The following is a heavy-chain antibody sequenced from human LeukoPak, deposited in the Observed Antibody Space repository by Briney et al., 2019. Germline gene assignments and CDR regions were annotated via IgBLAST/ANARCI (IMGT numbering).Heavy chain of an antibody. CDR2: ISSSGSTI. Sequence: GGSLRLFCAASGFTFSSSSMNWVRQAPGKGLEWVSYISSSGSTIYYPDSVKGRFTISRDNAKNSLYLQMNSLRAEDTAVYYCARGYCSGGSCYVAFDIWGQGTMVTVSS. V-gene: IGHV3-48*01. J-gene: IGHJ3*02. D-gene: IGHD2-15*01. CDR3: ARGYCSGGSCYVAFDI. CDR1: GFTFSSSS.